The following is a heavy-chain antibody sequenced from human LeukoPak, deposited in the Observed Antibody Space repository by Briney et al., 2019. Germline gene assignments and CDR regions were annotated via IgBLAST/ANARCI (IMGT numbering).Heavy chain of an antibody. V-gene: IGHV1-69*13. Sequence: SVKVSCKASGGTFSCYAISWVRQAPGQGLEWMGGIIPIFGTANYAQKFQGRVTITADESTSTAYMELSSLRSEDTAVYYCARDGYNWNDGAFDYWGQGTLVTVSS. J-gene: IGHJ4*02. D-gene: IGHD1-20*01. CDR3: ARDGYNWNDGAFDY. CDR1: GGTFSCYA. CDR2: IIPIFGTA.